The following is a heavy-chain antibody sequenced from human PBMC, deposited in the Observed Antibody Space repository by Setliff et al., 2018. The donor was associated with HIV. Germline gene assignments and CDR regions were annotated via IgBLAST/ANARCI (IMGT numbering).Heavy chain of an antibody. J-gene: IGHJ4*02. Sequence: PGGSLRLSCAASGFTFDDYGMSWVRQAPGKGLEWVSGINWNGGSTGYADSVKGRFTISRDNAKNPLYLQMNSLRAEDTALYYCARGGYYDILTGYVIRHFDYWGQGTLVTVSS. D-gene: IGHD3-9*01. V-gene: IGHV3-20*04. CDR3: ARGGYYDILTGYVIRHFDY. CDR2: INWNGGST. CDR1: GFTFDDYG.